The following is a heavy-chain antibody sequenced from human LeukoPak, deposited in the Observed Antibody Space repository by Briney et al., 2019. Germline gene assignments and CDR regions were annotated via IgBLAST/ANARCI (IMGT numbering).Heavy chain of an antibody. CDR2: IFRDGST. V-gene: IGHV3-53*01. CDR1: GFNVRTNY. D-gene: IGHD6-13*01. J-gene: IGHJ4*02. CDR3: ARSLAAAECY. Sequence: GGSLRLSCAVSGFNVRTNYMSWVRQAPGKGLEWVSVIFRDGSTYYEDSVKGRFSISRDNSKNMVYLQMSNLRAEDTAVYYCARSLAAAECYWGQGTLVTVSS.